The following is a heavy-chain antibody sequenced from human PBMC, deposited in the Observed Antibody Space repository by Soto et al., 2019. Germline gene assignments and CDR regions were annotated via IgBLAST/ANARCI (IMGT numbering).Heavy chain of an antibody. V-gene: IGHV2-5*02. Sequence: SGPTLVNPTQTLTLTCTFSGFSLSTGGVGVGWIRQPPGKALEWLALIYWDDDKRYSPFLKTRLTITKDTSRNQVVLTMTNVDPVDTATYYCAHRLYSRAWPWDSGVFDYWGQGTLVTVSS. D-gene: IGHD6-19*01. CDR1: GFSLSTGGVG. CDR2: IYWDDDK. CDR3: AHRLYSRAWPWDSGVFDY. J-gene: IGHJ4*02.